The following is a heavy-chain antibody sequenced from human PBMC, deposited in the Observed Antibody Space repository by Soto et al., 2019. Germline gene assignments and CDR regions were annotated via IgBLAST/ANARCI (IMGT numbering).Heavy chain of an antibody. D-gene: IGHD4-17*01. CDR2: IKQDGSGK. J-gene: IGHJ4*02. V-gene: IGHV3-7*01. CDR1: GFTSSNYW. CDR3: ARNRDYAFDY. Sequence: GGSLRLSCAASGFTSSNYWMSWVRQAPGKGLEWVAIIKQDGSGKYYVDSVKGRFTISRDNAKNSLYLQMNSLRTEDAAVYYCARNRDYAFDYWGRGTLVTVSS.